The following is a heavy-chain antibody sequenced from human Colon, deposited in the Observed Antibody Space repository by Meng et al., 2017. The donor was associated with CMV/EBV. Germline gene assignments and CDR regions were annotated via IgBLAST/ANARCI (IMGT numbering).Heavy chain of an antibody. CDR2: MNPRSGDT. J-gene: IGHJ4*02. D-gene: IGHD4/OR15-4a*01. V-gene: IGHV1-8*01. Sequence: QVQLVQCGAAGKRPGASVKVSCQASGYTFTSYDINWVRQTPGQGLEWVGWMNPRSGDTDYARKFQGRVTMTRDTSLGTAYLELRSLTSEDTAIYYCARLTSGGYWGQGTLVTVSS. CDR3: ARLTSGGY. CDR1: GYTFTSYD.